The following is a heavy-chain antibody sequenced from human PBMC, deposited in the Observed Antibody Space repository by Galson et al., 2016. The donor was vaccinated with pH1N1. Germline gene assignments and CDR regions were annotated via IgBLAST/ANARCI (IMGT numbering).Heavy chain of an antibody. CDR1: GFAFSNYA. V-gene: IGHV3-23*01. CDR3: ARGNSYYGDYLGY. Sequence: SLRLSCAASGFAFSNYAMSWVRQAPGKGLEWVSATSGSGGTTYFADSVKGRFTISRDNSKNTLYLQMNSLRAEDTAVYYCARGNSYYGDYLGYWGQGTLVTVSS. CDR2: TSGSGGTT. J-gene: IGHJ4*02. D-gene: IGHD4-17*01.